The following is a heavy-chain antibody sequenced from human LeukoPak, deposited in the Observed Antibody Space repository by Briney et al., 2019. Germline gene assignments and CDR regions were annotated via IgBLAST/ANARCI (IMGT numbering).Heavy chain of an antibody. CDR3: ARVVGVYTKVDY. Sequence: ASEKVSCKASGYPFTSYYMTWVRQAPGQVLEWMGVINPSGGNTRYAQNFQGRVTMTRDSSTSTVYMELSSLRSEDTALYYCARVVGVYTKVDYWGQGTLVTVTA. CDR1: GYPFTSYY. CDR2: INPSGGNT. V-gene: IGHV1-46*01. J-gene: IGHJ4*02. D-gene: IGHD5/OR15-5a*01.